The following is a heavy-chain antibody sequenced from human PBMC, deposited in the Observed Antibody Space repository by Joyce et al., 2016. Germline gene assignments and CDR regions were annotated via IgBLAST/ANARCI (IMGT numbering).Heavy chain of an antibody. CDR2: SSFTGGHT. CDR1: RFSVSNCA. V-gene: IGHV3-23*01. J-gene: IGHJ4*02. D-gene: IGHD2-15*01. Sequence: EVQLLESGGDLVQQGGSLRLSCAASRFSVSNCAMSWVRQAPGKGLEGVSASSFTGGHTHHAASVQGRFTISRDNSKNAVYLQMNSLRAEDTAVYYCAKVYGPCSDGTCYSDYWGQGTLVTVSS. CDR3: AKVYGPCSDGTCYSDY.